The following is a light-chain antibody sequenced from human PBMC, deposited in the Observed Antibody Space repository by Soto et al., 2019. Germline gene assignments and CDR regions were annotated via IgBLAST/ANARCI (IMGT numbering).Light chain of an antibody. CDR1: QGVTTN. J-gene: IGKJ5*01. V-gene: IGKV3-15*01. Sequence: EIVMTQSPAALSVSPGERATLSCRAGQGVTTNFAWYQQKSCQSPRLLIYDVSIRATGDPARFSGTGSETDFTLTISGLQSEDSAVYFCQQYNNWPFSFGQGTRLEIK. CDR2: DVS. CDR3: QQYNNWPFS.